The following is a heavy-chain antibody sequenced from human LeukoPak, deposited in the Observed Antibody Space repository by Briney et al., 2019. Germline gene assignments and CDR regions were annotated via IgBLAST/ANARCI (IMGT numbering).Heavy chain of an antibody. J-gene: IGHJ4*02. Sequence: PSQTLSLTCTVSGGSISSGGYYWSWIRQHPGKGLEWIGYIYYSGSTYYNPSLKSRVTISVDTSKNQFSLKLSSVTAADTAVYYCARGDYDSSGYLFYFDYWGQGTLVTVSS. CDR3: ARGDYDSSGYLFYFDY. D-gene: IGHD3-22*01. CDR2: IYYSGST. V-gene: IGHV4-31*03. CDR1: GGSISSGGYY.